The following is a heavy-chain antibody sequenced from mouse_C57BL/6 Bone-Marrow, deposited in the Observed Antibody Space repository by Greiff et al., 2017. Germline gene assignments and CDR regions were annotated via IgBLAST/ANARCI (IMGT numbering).Heavy chain of an antibody. CDR3: ARLEFDVGGGDWYFDV. J-gene: IGHJ1*03. V-gene: IGHV1-85*01. D-gene: IGHD1-1*02. CDR2: IYPRDGST. CDR1: GYTFTSYD. Sequence: VQLQQSGPELVKPGASVKLSCKASGYTFTSYDINWVKQRPGQGLEWIGWIYPRDGSTTYNEKFKGKATLTGDTSSSTAYMELHSLTSEDSAVYFCARLEFDVGGGDWYFDVWGTGTTVTVSA.